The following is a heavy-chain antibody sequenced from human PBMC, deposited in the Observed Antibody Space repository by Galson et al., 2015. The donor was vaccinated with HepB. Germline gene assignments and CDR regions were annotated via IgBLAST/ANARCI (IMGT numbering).Heavy chain of an antibody. D-gene: IGHD1-14*01. V-gene: IGHV3-15*01. Sequence: SLRLSCAASGFTFSDAWMSWVRQAPGKGLEWVGRVKSRTFGGTADYGTPVEGRFTISRDDSKHTLSLLMNSLKTEDTAVYYCTTTVRPEDFVDYWGQGSLVTVSS. J-gene: IGHJ4*02. CDR1: GFTFSDAW. CDR3: TTTVRPEDFVDY. CDR2: VKSRTFGGTA.